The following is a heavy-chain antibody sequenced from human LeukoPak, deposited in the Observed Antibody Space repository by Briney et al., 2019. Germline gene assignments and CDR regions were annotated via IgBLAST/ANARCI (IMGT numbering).Heavy chain of an antibody. CDR2: IHDSGST. V-gene: IGHV4-59*01. D-gene: IGHD6-19*01. CDR1: GGSLSSYY. J-gene: IGHJ5*02. Sequence: SEPLSLTCSVSGGSLSSYYWSWIRQSPGKQLEWIGDIHDSGSTNYNPSLNSRVTIFMDTSKNQFSLRLSSVTAADTAVYYCARDRAAGGLGYNWFDPWGQGVLVTVSS. CDR3: ARDRAAGGLGYNWFDP.